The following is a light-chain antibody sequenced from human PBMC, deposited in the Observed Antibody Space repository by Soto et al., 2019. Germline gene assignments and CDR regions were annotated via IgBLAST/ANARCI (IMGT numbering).Light chain of an antibody. V-gene: IGKV1-8*01. CDR1: QGISSY. CDR3: QQYYSYPLT. J-gene: IGKJ1*01. CDR2: AAS. Sequence: IQIIQSTSSLSAVVGDRVTIPCRASQGISSYLAWYQQKPGKAPKLLIYAASTLQSGVPSRFSGSGSGTDFTLTISCLQSEDFATYYCQQYYSYPLTFGQGTKVDIK.